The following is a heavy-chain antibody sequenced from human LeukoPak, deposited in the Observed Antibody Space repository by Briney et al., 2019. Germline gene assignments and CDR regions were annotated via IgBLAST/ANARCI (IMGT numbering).Heavy chain of an antibody. D-gene: IGHD3-22*01. J-gene: IGHJ3*02. CDR3: ARDRVRNYYDSSGYLGEYAFDI. CDR2: INFSGSTI. CDR1: GFTFSSYE. Sequence: GGSLRLSCAASGFTFSSYEMNWVRQAPGKGLEWVSYINFSGSTIYYADSVKGRFTISRDNAKNSLYLQMNSLRAEDTAVYYCARDRVRNYYDSSGYLGEYAFDIWGQGTMVTVSS. V-gene: IGHV3-48*03.